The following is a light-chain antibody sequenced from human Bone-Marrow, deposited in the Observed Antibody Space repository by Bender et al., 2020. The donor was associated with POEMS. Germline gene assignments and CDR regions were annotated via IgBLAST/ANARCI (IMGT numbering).Light chain of an antibody. J-gene: IGLJ2*01. Sequence: QSALTQPASVSESPGQSITISCTGTSSDVGKYNLVSCYQQRPGKAPRLMISEVSKRPSGVSDRFSGSKSGNTASLTISGLQAEDEADYYCCSYALGNPRTLVLFGGGTQLTVL. V-gene: IGLV2-23*02. CDR3: CSYALGNPRTLVL. CDR2: EVS. CDR1: SSDVGKYNL.